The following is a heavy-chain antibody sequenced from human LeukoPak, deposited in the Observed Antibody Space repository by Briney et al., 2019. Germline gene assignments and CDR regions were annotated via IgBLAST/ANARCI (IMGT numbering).Heavy chain of an antibody. CDR3: ARRRGWLVHYYFDY. V-gene: IGHV4-34*01. Sequence: SETLSLTCAVYGGSFSGYYWSWIRQPPGKGLEWIGEINHSGSTNYNPSLKSRVTISVDTSKNQFSLKLSSVTAADTAVYYCARRRGWLVHYYFDYWGQGTLVTVSS. CDR1: GGSFSGYY. D-gene: IGHD6-19*01. J-gene: IGHJ4*02. CDR2: INHSGST.